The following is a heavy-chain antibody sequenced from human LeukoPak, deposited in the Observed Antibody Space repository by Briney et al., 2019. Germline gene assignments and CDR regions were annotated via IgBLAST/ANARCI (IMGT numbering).Heavy chain of an antibody. Sequence: PSETLSLTCAVYGGSFSGYYWNWIRQPPGKGLEWIGEINHSGGTNYNPSPKSRVTISVDTSKKQFSLKLNSVTAADTAVYYCARGVDYYGVWGQGTLVTVSS. D-gene: IGHD3-10*01. CDR3: ARGVDYYGV. CDR2: INHSGGT. CDR1: GGSFSGYY. J-gene: IGHJ4*02. V-gene: IGHV4-34*01.